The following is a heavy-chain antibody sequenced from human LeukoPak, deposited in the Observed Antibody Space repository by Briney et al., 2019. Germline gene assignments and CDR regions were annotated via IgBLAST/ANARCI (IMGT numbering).Heavy chain of an antibody. CDR2: IYSGGST. Sequence: GGSLRLSCAASGLTVSSNYMSWVRQAPGKGLEWVSVIYSGGSTYYADSVKGRFTISRDNSKNTLYLQMNSLRAEDTAVYYCASQSYGSGSSGGLDVWGQGTTVTVSS. J-gene: IGHJ6*02. D-gene: IGHD3-10*01. CDR3: ASQSYGSGSSGGLDV. V-gene: IGHV3-53*01. CDR1: GLTVSSNY.